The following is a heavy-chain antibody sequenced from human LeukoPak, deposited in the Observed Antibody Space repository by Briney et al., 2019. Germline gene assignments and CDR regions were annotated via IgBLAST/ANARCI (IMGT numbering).Heavy chain of an antibody. J-gene: IGHJ4*02. Sequence: GGSLRLSCAASGFTFRSYSMNWVRQAPGKGLEWVSSISRSSTYIYYADSVKGRFTISRDNAKNSLYLQMNSLRAEDTAVYYCARGRGFYDYWGQGTLVTVSS. CDR1: GFTFRSYS. CDR2: ISRSSTYI. D-gene: IGHD3-10*01. V-gene: IGHV3-21*01. CDR3: ARGRGFYDY.